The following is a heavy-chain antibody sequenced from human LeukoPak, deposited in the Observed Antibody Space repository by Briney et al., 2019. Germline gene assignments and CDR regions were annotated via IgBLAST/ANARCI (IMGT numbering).Heavy chain of an antibody. CDR3: TRDRGYSYGDAFDI. Sequence: PGGSLRLSCAASGFTFSSYAMHWVRQAPGKGLEWVAVISYDGSNKYYADSVKGRFTISRDNIKNTLYLQMNSLRAEDTAVYYCTRDRGYSYGDAFDIWGQGTMVTVSS. V-gene: IGHV3-30*14. D-gene: IGHD5-18*01. CDR1: GFTFSSYA. CDR2: ISYDGSNK. J-gene: IGHJ3*02.